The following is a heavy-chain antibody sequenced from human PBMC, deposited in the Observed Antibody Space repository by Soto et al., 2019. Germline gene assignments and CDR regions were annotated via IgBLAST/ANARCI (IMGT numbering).Heavy chain of an antibody. CDR3: ARAFYGDYAAYYYGMDV. V-gene: IGHV4-38-2*02. CDR1: GYSISSGYY. J-gene: IGHJ6*02. Sequence: SETLSLTCTVSGYSISSGYYWGWIRQPPGKGLEWIGNIYHSGSSYYNPSLKSRVTRSVDTSKNLFSLKLSSVTAADTAVYYSARAFYGDYAAYYYGMDVWGQGTTVTVSS. D-gene: IGHD4-17*01. CDR2: IYHSGSS.